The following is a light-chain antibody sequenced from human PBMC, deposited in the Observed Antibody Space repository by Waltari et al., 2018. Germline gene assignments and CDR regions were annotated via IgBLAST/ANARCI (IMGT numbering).Light chain of an antibody. J-gene: IGLJ2*01. CDR3: SSYTSSSTPVV. V-gene: IGLV2-14*01. Sequence: QSALTQPASVSGSPGQSITIPCPGTSRDVGGYNYVPWYHQHPGKAPNLMIYDVSKRPSGVSNRFSGSKSGNTASLTISGLQAEDEADYYCSSYTSSSTPVVFGGGTKLTVL. CDR2: DVS. CDR1: SRDVGGYNY.